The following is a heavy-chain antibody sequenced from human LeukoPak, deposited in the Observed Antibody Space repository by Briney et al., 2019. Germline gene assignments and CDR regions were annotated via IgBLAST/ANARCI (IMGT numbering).Heavy chain of an antibody. CDR3: AGRDCTNGLCQFDY. D-gene: IGHD2-8*01. Sequence: GGSLRLSCVASGFXFTTYSINWVRLAPGKGLEWVSSISTTGDFIHYADSVKGRFTISRDNAKNSLYLQMNSLRAEDTAIYYCAGRDCTNGLCQFDYWGQGTLVTVSS. J-gene: IGHJ4*02. CDR1: GFXFTTYS. V-gene: IGHV3-21*01. CDR2: ISTTGDFI.